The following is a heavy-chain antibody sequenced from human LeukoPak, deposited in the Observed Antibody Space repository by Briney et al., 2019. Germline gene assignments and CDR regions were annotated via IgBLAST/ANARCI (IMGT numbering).Heavy chain of an antibody. CDR3: ARHVLLRHFDGLLDRNNWFGL. D-gene: IGHD3-9*01. CDR1: GGSSSSSSYY. Sequence: SETLSPTCTVYGGSSSSSSYYWGWTREPPGREMKELRSIYYSGSNYYNPALKSRVTISVDTSKNQFSLKLSSVTAADTAVYYCARHVLLRHFDGLLDRNNWFGLWGQGTLVTVSS. CDR2: IYYSGSN. J-gene: IGHJ5*02. V-gene: IGHV4-39*01.